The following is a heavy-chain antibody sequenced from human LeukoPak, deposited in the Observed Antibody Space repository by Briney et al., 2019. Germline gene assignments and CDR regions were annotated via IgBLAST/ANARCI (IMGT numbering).Heavy chain of an antibody. CDR3: ARDHRYCSGGSCYEAFFDY. CDR2: ISGGGGT. V-gene: IGHV3-53*01. CDR1: GFIVSNNY. Sequence: GGSLRLSCAASGFIVSNNYVTWVRQAPGKGLEWVSIISGGGGTFYADSVKGRFTISRDTSKNTLYLQMKSLRAEDTAVYYCARDHRYCSGGSCYEAFFDYWGQGTLVTVSS. J-gene: IGHJ4*02. D-gene: IGHD2-15*01.